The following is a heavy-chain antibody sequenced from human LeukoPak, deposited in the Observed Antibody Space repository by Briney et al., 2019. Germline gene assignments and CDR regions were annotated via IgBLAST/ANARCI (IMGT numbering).Heavy chain of an antibody. Sequence: GGSLRLSCAASGFTFSSYAMSWVRQAPGKGLEWVSAISGSGGSTYYADSVKGRFTISRDNSKNTLYLQMNSLRAEDTAVYYCAKTPNSSSWYRVGYFDYWGQGTLVTVSS. CDR1: GFTFSSYA. J-gene: IGHJ4*02. D-gene: IGHD6-13*01. V-gene: IGHV3-23*01. CDR2: ISGSGGST. CDR3: AKTPNSSSWYRVGYFDY.